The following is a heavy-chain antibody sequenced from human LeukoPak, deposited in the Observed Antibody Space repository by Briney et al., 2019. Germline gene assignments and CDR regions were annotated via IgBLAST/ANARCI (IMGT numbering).Heavy chain of an antibody. J-gene: IGHJ4*02. CDR1: GFTFSSYA. D-gene: IGHD6-13*01. Sequence: GGSLRLSCAASGFTFSSYAMHWVRQAPGKGLEWVAVIPYDGSNKYYADSVKGRFTISRDNSKNTLYLQMNSLRAEDTAVYYCARDRYSSSWELFDYWGQGTLVTVSS. CDR3: ARDRYSSSWELFDY. CDR2: IPYDGSNK. V-gene: IGHV3-30-3*01.